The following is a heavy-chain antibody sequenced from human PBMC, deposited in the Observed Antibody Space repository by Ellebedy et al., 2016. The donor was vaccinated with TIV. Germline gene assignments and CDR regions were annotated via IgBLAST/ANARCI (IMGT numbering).Heavy chain of an antibody. CDR1: GYTFTSYD. J-gene: IGHJ4*02. V-gene: IGHV1-8*01. D-gene: IGHD2-2*01. Sequence: ASVKVSXXASGYTFTSYDINWVRQATGQGLEWMGWMNPNSGNTGYAQKFQGRVTITADESTSTAYMELSSLRSEDTAVYYCARGHAQLLSLDYWGQGTLVTVSS. CDR2: MNPNSGNT. CDR3: ARGHAQLLSLDY.